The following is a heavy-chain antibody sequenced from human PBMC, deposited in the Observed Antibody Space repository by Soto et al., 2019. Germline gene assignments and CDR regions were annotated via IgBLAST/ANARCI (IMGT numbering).Heavy chain of an antibody. CDR3: AHSWGYYDSSGYYFPYFDC. V-gene: IGHV2-5*01. Sequence: SGPTLVNPTQTLTLTCTFSGFSLSTSGVGVGWIRQPPGKALEWLALIYWNDDKRYSPSLKSRLTITKDTSKNQVVLTMTNMDPVDTATYFCAHSWGYYDSSGYYFPYFDCWGQGTLVTVSS. J-gene: IGHJ4*02. D-gene: IGHD3-22*01. CDR1: GFSLSTSGVG. CDR2: IYWNDDK.